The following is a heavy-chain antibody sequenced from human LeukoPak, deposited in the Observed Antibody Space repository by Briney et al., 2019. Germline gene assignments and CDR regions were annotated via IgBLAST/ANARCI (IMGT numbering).Heavy chain of an antibody. Sequence: PSETLSLTCTVSGGSISTTSYYWGWIRQPPGKGLEWIGSIYYSGTTYYNPSLQSRVTISVDTSKNQFSLSLSSVTAADTAVYYCARLTTHDDSGPYYCIDNSGQGTLVTVSS. CDR2: IYYSGTT. D-gene: IGHD1-26*01. CDR3: ARLTTHDDSGPYYCIDN. J-gene: IGHJ4*02. CDR1: GGSISTTSYY. V-gene: IGHV4-39*01.